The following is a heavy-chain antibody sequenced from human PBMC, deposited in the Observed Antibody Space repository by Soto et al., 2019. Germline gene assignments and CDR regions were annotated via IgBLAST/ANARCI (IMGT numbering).Heavy chain of an antibody. V-gene: IGHV4-59*12. CDR3: ARETIREGGYLHA. CDR2: INYSGST. CDR1: GAYISNYY. Sequence: SETLSLTCSVSGAYISNYYWSWIRQSPGKGLEWIGYINYSGSTSYNPSLRSRVTLSVDMPKNQISLKVTSVTAADTAVYYCARETIREGGYLHAWGQGTLVTVAS. J-gene: IGHJ5*02. D-gene: IGHD1-26*01.